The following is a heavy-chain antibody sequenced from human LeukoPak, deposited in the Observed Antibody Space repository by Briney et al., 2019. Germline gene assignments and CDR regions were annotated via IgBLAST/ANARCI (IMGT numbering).Heavy chain of an antibody. D-gene: IGHD1-26*01. CDR1: GFTVSSTY. J-gene: IGHJ6*03. CDR2: IYIDGTT. Sequence: PGGSPRLSCAASGFTVSSTYMTWVRQAPGKGLEWVSIIYIDGTTYYADSVKGRFTISRDNAKNTVYLQMNSLRAEDTAVYYCARDPYSGSYGNYYYFMDVWGKGTTVTISS. CDR3: ARDPYSGSYGNYYYFMDV. V-gene: IGHV3-66*01.